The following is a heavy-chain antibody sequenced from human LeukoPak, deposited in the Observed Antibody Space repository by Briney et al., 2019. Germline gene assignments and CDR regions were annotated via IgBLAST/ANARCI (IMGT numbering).Heavy chain of an antibody. D-gene: IGHD5-18*01. CDR3: ARHEGPRLWLHGYYYYYGMDV. V-gene: IGHV5-51*01. CDR1: GYSFTSYW. J-gene: IGHJ6*02. CDR2: IYPGDSDT. Sequence: PGESLKISCKGFGYSFTSYWIGWVRQMPGKGLEWMGIIYPGDSDTRYSPSFQGQVTISADKSISTAYLQWSSLKASDTAMYYCARHEGPRLWLHGYYYYYGMDVWGQGTTVTVSS.